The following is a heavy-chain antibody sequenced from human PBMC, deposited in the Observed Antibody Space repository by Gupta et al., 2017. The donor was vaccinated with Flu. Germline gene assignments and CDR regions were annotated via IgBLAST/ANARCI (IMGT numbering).Heavy chain of an antibody. CDR2: NAGNGNT. J-gene: IGHJ4*02. D-gene: IGHD6-19*01. V-gene: IGHV1-3*01. CDR3: ARDVRSVAGSFDY. Sequence: NAGNGNTKYSQKFQGRVTITRDTSASTAYMELSSLRSEDTAVYYCARDVRSVAGSFDYWGQGTLVTVSS.